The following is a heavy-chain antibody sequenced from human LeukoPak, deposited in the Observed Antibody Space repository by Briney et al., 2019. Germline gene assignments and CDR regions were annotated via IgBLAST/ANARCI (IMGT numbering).Heavy chain of an antibody. CDR2: VSPSHTTR. Sequence: ASVKVSCKSSGYTFRQYSISWVRQATGQGFEWMGWVSPSHTTRVYAQEFQCRVTMTADTNKTTIYMVLRKLRFDDTAVYFWGEDYILPLETDNGDGFAIWGQGTVVTVSS. CDR3: GEDYILPLETDNGDGFAI. J-gene: IGHJ3*02. CDR1: GYTFRQYS. V-gene: IGHV1-18*01. D-gene: IGHD3-16*01.